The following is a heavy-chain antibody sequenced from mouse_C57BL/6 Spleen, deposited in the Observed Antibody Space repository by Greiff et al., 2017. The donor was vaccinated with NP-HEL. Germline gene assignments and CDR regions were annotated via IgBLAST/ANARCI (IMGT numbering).Heavy chain of an antibody. J-gene: IGHJ1*03. V-gene: IGHV10-1*01. CDR2: IRSKSNNYAT. Sequence: EVKVVESGGGLVQPKGSLKLSCAASGFSFNTYAMNWVRQAPGKGLEWVARIRSKSNNYATYYADSVKDRFTISRDDSESMLYLQMNNLKTEDTAMYYCVRLYYDYDLWYFDVWGTGTTVTVSS. CDR1: GFSFNTYA. D-gene: IGHD2-4*01. CDR3: VRLYYDYDLWYFDV.